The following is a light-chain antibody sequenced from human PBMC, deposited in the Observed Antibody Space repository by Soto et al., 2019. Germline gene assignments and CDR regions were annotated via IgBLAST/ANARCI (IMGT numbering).Light chain of an antibody. CDR3: QRYDSSPLT. Sequence: EIVLSQSPATLSLSPGERATLSCRASQSVSSNYLAWYQQKPGQAPKVLIYRASIRATGIPDRFTGSGSRTDFTLTISRLEPEDFAVYYCQRYDSSPLTFGGGTKGDIK. CDR2: RAS. CDR1: QSVSSNY. V-gene: IGKV3-20*01. J-gene: IGKJ4*01.